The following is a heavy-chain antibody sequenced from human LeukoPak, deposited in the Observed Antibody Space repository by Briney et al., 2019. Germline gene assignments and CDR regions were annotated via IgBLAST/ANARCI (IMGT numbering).Heavy chain of an antibody. CDR3: ARARLEYYGSGRGCFDL. Sequence: ASVKVSCKASGYTFTSYGISWGRQAPGQGLGWRGWITPNSGGTNYAQKFQGRVTMTRDTSISTAYMELSRPRSDDTAVYYCARARLEYYGSGRGCFDLWGQGTLVTVSS. D-gene: IGHD3-10*01. CDR1: GYTFTSYG. V-gene: IGHV1-2*02. CDR2: ITPNSGGT. J-gene: IGHJ5*02.